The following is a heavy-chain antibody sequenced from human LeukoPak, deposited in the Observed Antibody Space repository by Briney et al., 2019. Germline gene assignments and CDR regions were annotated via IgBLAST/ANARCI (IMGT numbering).Heavy chain of an antibody. D-gene: IGHD6-13*01. CDR3: ARDGGQQLVFATKLHKWFDS. J-gene: IGHJ5*01. Sequence: PGRSLRLSCAASGFTFSTYAMHWVRQAPGKGLEWVAVISYDGSNKYYADSVKGRFTISRDNSKNTLYLQMNSLRDEDTAVYYCARDGGQQLVFATKLHKWFDSWGQGILVTVSS. CDR1: GFTFSTYA. V-gene: IGHV3-30*04. CDR2: ISYDGSNK.